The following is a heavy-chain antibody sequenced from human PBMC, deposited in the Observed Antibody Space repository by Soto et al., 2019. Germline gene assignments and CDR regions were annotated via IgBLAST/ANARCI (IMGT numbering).Heavy chain of an antibody. D-gene: IGHD2-21*01. CDR3: ARHKLVGGSYPFDD. CDR1: GFTFTSYW. Sequence: PGESLKISCKGSGFTFTSYWINWVRQMPGKGLEWMGRVDPKNYYTNYSPSFQCHVTSAPDKTVSTAYLKWSSPKASDTAIYYCARHKLVGGSYPFDDWGQGTPVTVSS. J-gene: IGHJ4*02. V-gene: IGHV5-10-1*01. CDR2: VDPKNYYT.